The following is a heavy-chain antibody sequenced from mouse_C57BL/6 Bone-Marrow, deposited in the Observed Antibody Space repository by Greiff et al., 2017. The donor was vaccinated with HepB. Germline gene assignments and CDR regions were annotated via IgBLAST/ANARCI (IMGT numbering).Heavy chain of an antibody. CDR1: GFTFSSYA. D-gene: IGHD1-1*01. J-gene: IGHJ3*01. V-gene: IGHV5-4*01. CDR2: ISDGGSYT. CDR3: AREFPYYYGSSAWFAY. Sequence: EVNVVESGGGLVKPGGSLKLSCAASGFTFSSYAMSWVRQTPEKRLEWVATISDGGSYTYYPDNVKGRFTISRDNAKNNLYLQMSHLKSEDTAMYYCAREFPYYYGSSAWFAYWGQGTLVTVSA.